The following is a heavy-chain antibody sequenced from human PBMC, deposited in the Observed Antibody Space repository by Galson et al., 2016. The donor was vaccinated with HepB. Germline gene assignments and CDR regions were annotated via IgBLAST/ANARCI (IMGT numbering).Heavy chain of an antibody. CDR2: IRSKTDGGTT. V-gene: IGHV3-15*01. Sequence: SLRLSCAASGFTFSNAWMNWVRQAPGKGLEWVGCIRSKTDGGTTDYAAPVKGRFTISRDDSKNTLYLQMNSLKTEDTAVYYCTTSGSGRRSWGQGTLVTVSS. D-gene: IGHD3-10*01. J-gene: IGHJ4*02. CDR3: TTSGSGRRS. CDR1: GFTFSNAW.